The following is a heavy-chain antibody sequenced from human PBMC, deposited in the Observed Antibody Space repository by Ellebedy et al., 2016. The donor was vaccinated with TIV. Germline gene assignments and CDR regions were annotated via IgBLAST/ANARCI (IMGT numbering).Heavy chain of an antibody. V-gene: IGHV3-23*01. Sequence: PGGSLRLSCVASGFTFSSYAVSWVRQAPGKGLEWVSAISGSGGNTYYADSVKGRFTISRDNSKNTLYLQMNSLRVEDSAVYYCAKEIFVADTLYLEHWGQGTLVTVSS. CDR3: AKEIFVADTLYLEH. CDR1: GFTFSSYA. CDR2: ISGSGGNT. J-gene: IGHJ1*01. D-gene: IGHD6-19*01.